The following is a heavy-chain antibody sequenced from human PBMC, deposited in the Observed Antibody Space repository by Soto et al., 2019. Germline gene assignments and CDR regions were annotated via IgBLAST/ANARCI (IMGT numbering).Heavy chain of an antibody. Sequence: EVQLAESGGGLVQPGGSLRLSCVASGFTFSSHSMNWVRQAPGKGLEWVSYISGGSKSIYYAASVKGRFTISRDNAKNSLYLEMNSLRDEDTAVYSCVRDSRRGYGMDVWGPGTTVTVSS. CDR2: ISGGSKSI. V-gene: IGHV3-48*02. CDR3: VRDSRRGYGMDV. CDR1: GFTFSSHS. D-gene: IGHD3-10*01. J-gene: IGHJ6*02.